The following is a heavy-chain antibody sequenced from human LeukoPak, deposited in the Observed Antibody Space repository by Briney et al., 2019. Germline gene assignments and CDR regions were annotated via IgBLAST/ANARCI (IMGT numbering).Heavy chain of an antibody. CDR2: ISDHGKSR. V-gene: IGHV3-48*03. J-gene: IGHJ4*02. Sequence: GGSLRLSCVASGFTFSNYEMNWVRQTPGKGLEWVSYISDHGKSRNYVESVKGRFTISRDNAKNSLYLQMNNLRVEDTAIYFCARARIAAPLLDYWGQGALVTVSS. D-gene: IGHD6-13*01. CDR3: ARARIAAPLLDY. CDR1: GFTFSNYE.